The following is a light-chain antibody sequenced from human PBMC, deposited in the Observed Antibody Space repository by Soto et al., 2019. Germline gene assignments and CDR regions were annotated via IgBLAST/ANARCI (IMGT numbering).Light chain of an antibody. CDR1: QSVSSY. V-gene: IGKV3-11*01. CDR2: DAS. CDR3: QQRRRWPRS. Sequence: EIVLTQSPATLSLSPGERATLSCRASQSVSSYLAWYQQKPGQTPRLLIYDASNRATGIPARFSGSGSGTAFTLTISTLQPEDFPVYYCQQRRRWPRSFGQGTKLDLK. J-gene: IGKJ2*01.